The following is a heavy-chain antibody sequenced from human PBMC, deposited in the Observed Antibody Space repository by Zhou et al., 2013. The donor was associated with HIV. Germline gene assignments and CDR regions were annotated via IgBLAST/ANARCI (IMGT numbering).Heavy chain of an antibody. J-gene: IGHJ3*02. CDR1: GGTFSNYG. CDR2: IIPIFGTA. Sequence: QVQLVQSGAEVKKPGSSVKVPCKASGGTFSNYGISWVRQAPGQGLEWMGRIIPIFGTANYAQKFQGRVTITADESTSTAYMELSSLRSEDTAVYYCARGDGLPNAFDIWGQGTMVTVSS. V-gene: IGHV1-69*13. CDR3: ARGDGLPNAFDI. D-gene: IGHD2-15*01.